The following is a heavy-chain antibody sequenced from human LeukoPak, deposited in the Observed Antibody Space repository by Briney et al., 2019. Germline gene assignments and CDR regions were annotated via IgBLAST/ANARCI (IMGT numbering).Heavy chain of an antibody. CDR3: ARESWYCTDCSCYSDFYY. D-gene: IGHD2-15*01. CDR2: IHDSGTT. Sequence: SETLSLTCTVSGGSFSSYYWRWVRQPPGKGLEGIAYIHDSGTTSYSPSLASRGTISLETCNNQFSLRLSSVTAAATALYYCARESWYCTDCSCYSDFYYCGQGTLVTVSS. CDR1: GGSFSSYY. V-gene: IGHV4-59*01. J-gene: IGHJ4*02.